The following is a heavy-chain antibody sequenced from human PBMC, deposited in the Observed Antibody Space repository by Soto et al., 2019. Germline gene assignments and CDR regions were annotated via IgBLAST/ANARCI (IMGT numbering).Heavy chain of an antibody. CDR1: GYTLTELS. D-gene: IGHD6-19*01. V-gene: IGHV1-24*01. Sequence: QVQLVQSGAEGKKPGASVKVSCKVSGYTLTELSMHWVRQAPGKGLEWMGGFDPEDGETIYAQKFQGRVTMTEDTSTDTAYMELSSLRSEDTAVYYCATDPPGGIAVAGSFDLWGRGTLVTVSS. CDR3: ATDPPGGIAVAGSFDL. J-gene: IGHJ2*01. CDR2: FDPEDGET.